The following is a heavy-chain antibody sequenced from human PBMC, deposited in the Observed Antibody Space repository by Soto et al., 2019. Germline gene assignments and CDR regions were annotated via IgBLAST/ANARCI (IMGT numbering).Heavy chain of an antibody. J-gene: IGHJ4*02. V-gene: IGHV3-74*01. CDR2: IDSDGSRT. D-gene: IGHD2-2*01. CDR1: GFTFSSYW. CDR3: ATLSEPVDY. Sequence: PGGSLRLSCAASGFTFSSYWMHWVRQAPGKGLVWVSEIDSDGSRTNYADSVKGRFTISRDNAKNTLYLQMNSLRAEDTAVYYCATLSEPVDYWGQGTLVTVSS.